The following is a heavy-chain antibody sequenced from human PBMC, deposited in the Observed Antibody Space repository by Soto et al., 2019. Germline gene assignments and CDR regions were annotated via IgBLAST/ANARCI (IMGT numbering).Heavy chain of an antibody. CDR1: GGSIRSYY. CDR3: ERSRGAFVI. Sequence: SETLSLTCTVSGGSIRSYYWSWIRQPPGKGLEWIGYIYYSGSTNYNPSLKSRVTISVDTSKNQFSLKLSSVTAADTAVYYCERSRGAFVIWGPATMVTVSS. J-gene: IGHJ3*02. CDR2: IYYSGST. V-gene: IGHV4-59*01.